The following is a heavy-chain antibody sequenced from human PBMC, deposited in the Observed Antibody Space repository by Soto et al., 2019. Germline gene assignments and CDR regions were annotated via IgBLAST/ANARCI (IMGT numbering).Heavy chain of an antibody. V-gene: IGHV4-4*09. Sequence: QVQLQESGPGLVKPSETLSLTCDVSGSSVSHYFWSWIRQPPGKGLEWLGYMTSSGDSISNPALKSRITISLDMSRNHVSLNLSSLTVADTAVYYCARSSLTFFGGVGPDLDFWGPGTLVTVSS. CDR2: MTSSGDS. D-gene: IGHD3-3*01. J-gene: IGHJ4*02. CDR3: ARSSLTFFGGVGPDLDF. CDR1: GSSVSHYF.